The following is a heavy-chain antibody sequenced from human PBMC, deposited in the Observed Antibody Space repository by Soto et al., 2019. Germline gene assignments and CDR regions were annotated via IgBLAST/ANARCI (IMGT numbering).Heavy chain of an antibody. CDR1: GYSFTSYW. Sequence: GESLKISCKGSGYSFTSYWISWVRQMPGKGLEWMGRIDPSDSYTNYSPSFQGHVTISADKSISTAYLQWSSLKASDTAMYYCARLSPYCSGGSCYPQRGTYYYYGMDVWGQGTTVTVSS. J-gene: IGHJ6*02. V-gene: IGHV5-10-1*01. D-gene: IGHD2-15*01. CDR3: ARLSPYCSGGSCYPQRGTYYYYGMDV. CDR2: IDPSDSYT.